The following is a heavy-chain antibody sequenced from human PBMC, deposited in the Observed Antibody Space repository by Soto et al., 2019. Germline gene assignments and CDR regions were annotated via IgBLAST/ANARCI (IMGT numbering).Heavy chain of an antibody. V-gene: IGHV1-69*13. CDR3: ESLPVVVTAIDPLRGPN. CDR1: GGTFSSYA. J-gene: IGHJ4*02. CDR2: IIPIVGTA. D-gene: IGHD2-21*02. Sequence: SVKVSCKASGGTFSSYAISWVRQAPGQGLEWMGGIIPIVGTANYAQKFQGRVTITADEATSTAYMELSSLRSEDTAVYYCESLPVVVTAIDPLRGPNWGQGTLVTVSS.